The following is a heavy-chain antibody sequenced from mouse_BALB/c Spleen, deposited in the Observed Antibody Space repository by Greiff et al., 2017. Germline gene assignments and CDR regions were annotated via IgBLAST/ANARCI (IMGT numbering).Heavy chain of an antibody. CDR1: GYTFTSYW. CDR2: IYPGSGST. J-gene: IGHJ4*01. Sequence: LHHPGSELVRPGASVKLSCKASGYTFTSYWMHWVKQRHGQGLEWIGNIYPGSGSTNYDEKFKSKGTLTVDTSSSTAYMHLSSLTSEDSAVYYCTRNYGNYIYAMDDWGQGTAVTVSA. V-gene: IGHV1S22*01. CDR3: TRNYGNYIYAMDD. D-gene: IGHD2-1*01.